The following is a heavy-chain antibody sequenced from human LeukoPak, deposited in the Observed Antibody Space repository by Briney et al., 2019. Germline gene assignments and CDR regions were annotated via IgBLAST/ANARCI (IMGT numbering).Heavy chain of an antibody. V-gene: IGHV4-34*01. CDR1: GGSFSGYY. D-gene: IGHD6-19*01. CDR3: ARGYIAVAGTRWFDP. Sequence: SETLSLTCAVYGGSFSGYYWSWIRQPPGKGLEWIGEINHSGSTNYNPSLKSRVTISVGTSKNQFSLKLSSVTAADTAVYYCARGYIAVAGTRWFDPWGQGTLVTVSS. J-gene: IGHJ5*02. CDR2: INHSGST.